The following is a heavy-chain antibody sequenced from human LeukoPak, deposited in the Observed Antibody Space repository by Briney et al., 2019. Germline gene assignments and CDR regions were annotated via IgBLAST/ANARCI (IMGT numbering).Heavy chain of an antibody. CDR2: ISVRAGTI. CDR3: AKDFPHYYEVPHGMDV. Sequence: GGSLRLSCAASGFGFGQYEMNWVRQAPGKGLEWIAHISVRAGTIYYGDSAEGRFTISRDDAKNSLYLQMNGLRVEDTAIYYCAKDFPHYYEVPHGMDVWGQGTTVTV. D-gene: IGHD3-22*01. V-gene: IGHV3-48*03. J-gene: IGHJ6*02. CDR1: GFGFGQYE.